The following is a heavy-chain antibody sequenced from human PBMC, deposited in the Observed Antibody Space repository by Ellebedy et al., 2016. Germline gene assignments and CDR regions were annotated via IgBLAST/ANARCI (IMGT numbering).Heavy chain of an antibody. Sequence: SETLSLTCIVSGGSISRYYWSWIRQPPGRGLEWIGNIYYTGTTNYNPTLQSRVTISLDTSKNQVSLRLTSVTAEDTAVYYGARTGGVSFGERPIDYWGQGTLVTVSS. CDR2: IYYTGTT. J-gene: IGHJ4*02. CDR1: GGSISRYY. CDR3: ARTGGVSFGERPIDY. V-gene: IGHV4-59*01. D-gene: IGHD3-10*01.